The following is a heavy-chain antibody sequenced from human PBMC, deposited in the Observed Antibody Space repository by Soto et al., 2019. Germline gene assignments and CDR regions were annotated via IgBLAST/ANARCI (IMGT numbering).Heavy chain of an antibody. J-gene: IGHJ5*02. V-gene: IGHV3-73*02. Sequence: EVQLVESGGGLVQPGGSLKLSCAASGFTFSGSAMHWVRQASGKGLEWVGRIRSKANSYGTAYAASVKGRFTISRDDSKNTAYLEMNSLKTEDRAVYYCTLPVGGNSGLYGYNWFDPLGQGTLVTVSS. CDR2: IRSKANSYGT. D-gene: IGHD2-8*02. CDR3: TLPVGGNSGLYGYNWFDP. CDR1: GFTFSGSA.